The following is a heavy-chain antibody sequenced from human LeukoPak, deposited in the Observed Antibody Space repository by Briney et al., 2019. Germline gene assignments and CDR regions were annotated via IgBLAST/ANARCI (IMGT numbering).Heavy chain of an antibody. D-gene: IGHD4-23*01. Sequence: ETLSLTCTVSGGSINGHYWTWIRQSTGKGLERIWRLHTNEETIYNPSFKSRVTMSRDTSTNQFSLKLTSVTAADTAVYYCTRESVAVGTRYFDYWGQGILVTVSS. CDR2: LHTNEET. J-gene: IGHJ4*02. V-gene: IGHV4-4*07. CDR3: TRESVAVGTRYFDY. CDR1: GGSINGHY.